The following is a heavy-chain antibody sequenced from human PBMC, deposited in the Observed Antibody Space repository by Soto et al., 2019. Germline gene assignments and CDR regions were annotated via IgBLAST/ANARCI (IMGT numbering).Heavy chain of an antibody. J-gene: IGHJ4*02. CDR1: GFTFSSYA. V-gene: IGHV3-23*01. CDR2: ISGSGDSI. Sequence: EVQLLESGGGLVQPGGSLRLSCAASGFTFSSYAMSWVRQAPGKGLEWVSGISGSGDSIYYADSVKGRFTISRDNSKSTLYLQMNSLRAEDTAVYYCAKDRERIATRSIDYWGQGTLVTVSS. D-gene: IGHD6-6*01. CDR3: AKDRERIATRSIDY.